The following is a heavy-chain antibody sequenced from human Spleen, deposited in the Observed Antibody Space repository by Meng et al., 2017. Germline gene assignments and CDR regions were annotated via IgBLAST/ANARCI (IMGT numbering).Heavy chain of an antibody. CDR3: ARSDDSSGYYYEGYFDY. D-gene: IGHD3-22*01. CDR1: GFIFSASD. Sequence: GGSLRLSCAASGFIFSASDIHWVRQAPGKGLEWVAVIWYDGSNKYYADSVKGRFTISRDNSKNTLYLQMNSLRAEDTAVYYCARSDDSSGYYYEGYFDYWGQGTVVTVSS. V-gene: IGHV3-33*08. CDR2: IWYDGSNK. J-gene: IGHJ4*02.